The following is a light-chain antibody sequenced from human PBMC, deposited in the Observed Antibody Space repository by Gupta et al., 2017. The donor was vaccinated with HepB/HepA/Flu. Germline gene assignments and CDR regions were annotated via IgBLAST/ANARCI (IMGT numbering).Light chain of an antibody. J-gene: IGKJ4*01. CDR2: DAS. Sequence: DIQMTQSPSSLSASVGDRVTITCRASQSISTYLNWYQQKPEKAPNLLIYDASSWQSGVPSRFSGSGYGTDFTLTISSRQPEDFATYYCQQRYGSPLTFGGGTKVEIK. CDR3: QQRYGSPLT. V-gene: IGKV1-39*01. CDR1: QSISTY.